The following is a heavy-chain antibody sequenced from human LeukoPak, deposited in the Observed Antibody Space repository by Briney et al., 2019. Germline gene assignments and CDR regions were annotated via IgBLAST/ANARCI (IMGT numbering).Heavy chain of an antibody. J-gene: IGHJ4*02. CDR2: VYYSKNK. CDR3: VSPRGFSYGYFDY. CDR1: GGSISSSSAY. Sequence: PSETLSLTCTVSGGSISSSSAYWGWIRQPPGKGLEWIGSVYYSKNKYYNPSLKSRVTISADTSKNQFSLTLGSVSATDTAVYYCVSPRGFSYGYFDYWGQGTLVTVSS. V-gene: IGHV4-39*01. D-gene: IGHD5-18*01.